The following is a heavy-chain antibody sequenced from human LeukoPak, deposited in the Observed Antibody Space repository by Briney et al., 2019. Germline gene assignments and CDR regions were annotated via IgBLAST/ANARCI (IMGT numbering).Heavy chain of an antibody. D-gene: IGHD4-23*01. Sequence: ASVKVSCKASGYTFTSYGISWVRQAPGQGLEWMGGIIPIFGTANYAQKFQGRVTITADKSTSTAYMELSSLRSEDTAVYYCARFPTVVTELDAFDIWGQGTMVTVSS. CDR3: ARFPTVVTELDAFDI. CDR2: IIPIFGTA. V-gene: IGHV1-69*06. J-gene: IGHJ3*02. CDR1: GYTFTSYG.